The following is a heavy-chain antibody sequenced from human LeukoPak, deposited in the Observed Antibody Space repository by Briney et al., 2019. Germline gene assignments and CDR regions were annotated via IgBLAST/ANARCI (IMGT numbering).Heavy chain of an antibody. D-gene: IGHD2-8*01. CDR3: AKVRDTIARYYFDY. CDR1: GFTFSSYA. Sequence: GGSLRLSCAASGFTFSSYAMHWVRQAPGKGLEWVAVISYDGSNKYYADSVKGRFTISRDNSKNTLYLQMNSLRAEDTAVYYCAKVRDTIARYYFDYWGQGTLVTVSS. V-gene: IGHV3-30-3*01. CDR2: ISYDGSNK. J-gene: IGHJ4*02.